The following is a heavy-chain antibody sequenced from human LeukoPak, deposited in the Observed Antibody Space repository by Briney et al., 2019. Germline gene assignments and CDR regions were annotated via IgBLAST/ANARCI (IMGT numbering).Heavy chain of an antibody. J-gene: IGHJ5*02. CDR2: IYPADSTT. D-gene: IGHD3-10*01. CDR3: ACRKYYSTWSDP. V-gene: IGHV5-51*01. Sequence: GESLKISCKGFGCDFSTYWIGWVRQVPGEGLEWMGIIYPADSTTHYSRSFQGQVTISVDKSISTAYLQWSSLKASDTAMYYCACRKYYSTWSDPWGQGTLVTV. CDR1: GCDFSTYW.